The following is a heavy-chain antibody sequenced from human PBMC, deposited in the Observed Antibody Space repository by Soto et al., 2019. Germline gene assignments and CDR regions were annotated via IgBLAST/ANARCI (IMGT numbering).Heavy chain of an antibody. CDR2: IYYSGST. J-gene: IGHJ5*02. CDR1: GGSISSSSYY. D-gene: IGHD5-18*01. CDR3: ARANNVDTGWFDP. V-gene: IGHV4-39*01. Sequence: SETLSLTCTVSGGSISSSSYYWGWIRQPPGKWLEWIGSIYYSGSTYYNPSLKSRVTISVDTSKNQFSLKLSSVTAADTAVYYCARANNVDTGWFDPWGQGTLVTVSS.